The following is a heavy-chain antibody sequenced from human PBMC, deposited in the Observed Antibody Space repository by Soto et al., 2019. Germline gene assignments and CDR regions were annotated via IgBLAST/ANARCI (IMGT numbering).Heavy chain of an antibody. Sequence: GGSLRLSCAASGFTFSSYTMHWVRQAPGKGLEWVAVISYDGSNKYYADSVKGRFTISRDNSKNTLYLQMNSLRAEDTAVYYCARDKYDFWSGYYKDPLNYFDYWGQGTLVTVSS. D-gene: IGHD3-3*01. CDR2: ISYDGSNK. CDR1: GFTFSSYT. V-gene: IGHV3-30-3*01. J-gene: IGHJ4*02. CDR3: ARDKYDFWSGYYKDPLNYFDY.